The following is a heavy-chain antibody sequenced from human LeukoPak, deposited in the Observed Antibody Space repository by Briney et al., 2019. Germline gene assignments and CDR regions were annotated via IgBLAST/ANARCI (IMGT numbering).Heavy chain of an antibody. V-gene: IGHV3-7*01. Sequence: GGSLRLSCAASGFTFSSYWMSWVRQAPGKGLEWVANIKQDGSEKYYVDSVKGRFTISRDNAKNSLYLQMNSLRAEDTAVYYCARGPYYYYYYYMDVWGKGTTVTVSS. CDR3: ARGPYYYYYYYMDV. J-gene: IGHJ6*03. CDR1: GFTFSSYW. CDR2: IKQDGSEK.